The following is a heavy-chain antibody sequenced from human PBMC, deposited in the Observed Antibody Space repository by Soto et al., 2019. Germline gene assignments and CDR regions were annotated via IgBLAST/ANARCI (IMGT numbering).Heavy chain of an antibody. J-gene: IGHJ4*02. CDR1: GFTFSSYE. D-gene: IGHD2-15*01. Sequence: GGSLRLSCAASGFTFSSYEMNWVRQAPGKGLEWVSYISSSGSTIYYADSVKGRFTISRDNAKNSLYLQMNSLRAEDTAVYYCARGVGSVVVVAADYWGQGTLVTVSS. CDR2: ISSSGSTI. V-gene: IGHV3-48*03. CDR3: ARGVGSVVVVAADY.